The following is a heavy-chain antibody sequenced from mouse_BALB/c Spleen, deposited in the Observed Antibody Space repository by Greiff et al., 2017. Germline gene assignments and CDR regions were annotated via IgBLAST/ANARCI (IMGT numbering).Heavy chain of an antibody. J-gene: IGHJ4*01. CDR2: INPSNGRT. Sequence: QVQLQQPGAELVKPGASVKLSCKASGYTFTSYRMHWVKQRPGQGLEWIGEINPSNGRTNYNEKFKSKATLTVDKSSSTAYMQLSSLTSEDSAVYYCARWGPEYAMDYWGQGTSVTVSS. D-gene: IGHD3-3*01. CDR3: ARWGPEYAMDY. V-gene: IGHV1S81*02. CDR1: GYTFTSYR.